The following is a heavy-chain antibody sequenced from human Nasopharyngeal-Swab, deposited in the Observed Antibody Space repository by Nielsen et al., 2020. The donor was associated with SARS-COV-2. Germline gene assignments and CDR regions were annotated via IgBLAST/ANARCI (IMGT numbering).Heavy chain of an antibody. J-gene: IGHJ6*03. D-gene: IGHD2-2*01. CDR1: GGSFSGHQ. Sequence: SETLSLTCAVYGGSFSGHQWSWVRQPPGKGLEWRGEVRHAGGTNYNPSLKSRVTISFATSKNQFSLKLSSVTAADTAVYYCARGGAGVVPSPVLGLGPYYSYYYMDVWGKGTTVTVSS. CDR2: VRHAGGT. CDR3: ARGGAGVVPSPVLGLGPYYSYYYMDV. V-gene: IGHV4-34*01.